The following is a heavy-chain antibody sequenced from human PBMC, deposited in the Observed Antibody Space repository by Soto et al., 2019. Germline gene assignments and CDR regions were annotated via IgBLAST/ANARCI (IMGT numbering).Heavy chain of an antibody. V-gene: IGHV3-73*02. Sequence: EVQLVESGGGLVQPGGSLKLSRAASGFTFSGSAMHWVRQASGKGLEWFGRIRSKANGYATAYAASVKGRFTISRDDSKNTAYLQMNSLKTEDTAVYYCTRHALQYCGGDCYLLPYFDLWGRGTLVTVSS. J-gene: IGHJ2*01. CDR1: GFTFSGSA. D-gene: IGHD2-21*02. CDR2: IRSKANGYAT. CDR3: TRHALQYCGGDCYLLPYFDL.